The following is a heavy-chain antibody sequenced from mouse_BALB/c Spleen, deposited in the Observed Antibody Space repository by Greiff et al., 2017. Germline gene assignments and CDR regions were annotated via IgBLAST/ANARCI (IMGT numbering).Heavy chain of an antibody. V-gene: IGHV5-4*02. CDR1: GFTFSDYY. CDR2: ISDGGSYT. CDR3: ARGGGNYFYAMDY. Sequence: EVQLVESGGGLVKPGGSLKLSCAASGFTFSDYYMYWVRQTPEKRLEWVATISDGGSYTYYPDSVKGRFTISRDNAKNNLYLQMSSLKSEDTAMYYCARGGGNYFYAMDYWGQGTSVTVSS. D-gene: IGHD2-1*01. J-gene: IGHJ4*01.